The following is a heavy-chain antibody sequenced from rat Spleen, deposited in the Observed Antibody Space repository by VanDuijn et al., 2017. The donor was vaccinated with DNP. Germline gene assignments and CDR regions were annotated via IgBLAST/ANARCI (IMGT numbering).Heavy chain of an antibody. D-gene: IGHD1-1*01. V-gene: IGHV3-3*01. J-gene: IGHJ3*01. CDR3: ASTQYSGDVNWFAY. Sequence: EVQLQESGPGLVTPSQSLSLTCSVTGHFITNDYRWNWLRKFPGNKLEWMGYINSAGRINYNPSLKSRISITRDTSKNQFFLQLNSITTEDTATYYCASTQYSGDVNWFAYWGQGTLVTVSS. CDR1: GHFITNDYR. CDR2: INSAGRI.